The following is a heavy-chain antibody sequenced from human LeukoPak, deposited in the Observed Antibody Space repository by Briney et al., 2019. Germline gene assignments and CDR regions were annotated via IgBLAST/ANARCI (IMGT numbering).Heavy chain of an antibody. J-gene: IGHJ6*03. D-gene: IGHD5-24*01. CDR2: ISRSGSTI. Sequence: GGSLRLSSAAPGFTSSSYEMNCVRQAPGKGREWVSYISRSGSTIYYAASVKGRFTISRDNAKNSLYLQMNSLRAEDTAVYYCARELRGYNRLRTYYYYMDVWGKGTTVTVSS. V-gene: IGHV3-48*03. CDR1: GFTSSSYE. CDR3: ARELRGYNRLRTYYYYMDV.